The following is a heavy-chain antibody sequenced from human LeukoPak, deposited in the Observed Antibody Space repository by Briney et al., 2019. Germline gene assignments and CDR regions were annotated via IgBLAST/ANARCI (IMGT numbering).Heavy chain of an antibody. D-gene: IGHD2-2*01. CDR1: GGSISGYY. J-gene: IGHJ3*02. CDR2: IYYSGST. V-gene: IGHV4-59*01. Sequence: SETLSLTCTVSGGSISGYYWSWIRQPPGKGLECIGYIYYSGSTNYNPSLKSRVTISVDTSKNQFSLKLSSVTAADTAVYYCARGPTIVVVPAAPRDDAFDIWGQGTMVTVSS. CDR3: ARGPTIVVVPAAPRDDAFDI.